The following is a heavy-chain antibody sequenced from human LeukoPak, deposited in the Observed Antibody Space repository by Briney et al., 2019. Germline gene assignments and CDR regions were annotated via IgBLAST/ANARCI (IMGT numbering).Heavy chain of an antibody. V-gene: IGHV3-23*01. Sequence: GGSLRLSCAASGFSFSSYVMGWVRQAPGKGLEWVSAISGSGGSTYYADSVKGRFTISRDNSKNTLYLQMNSLRAEDTAVFYCAKSTAYTTSGRFDYWGQGTLVTVSS. J-gene: IGHJ4*02. D-gene: IGHD2-8*01. CDR2: ISGSGGST. CDR1: GFSFSSYV. CDR3: AKSTAYTTSGRFDY.